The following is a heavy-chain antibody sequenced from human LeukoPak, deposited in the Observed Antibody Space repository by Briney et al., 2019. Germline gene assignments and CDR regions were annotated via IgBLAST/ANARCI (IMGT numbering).Heavy chain of an antibody. Sequence: GGSLRLSCAVSGITFSTYSFNWARQAPGKGLEWLSYITSSSNAIYYADSVKGRFTMSRDNPKNSVYLQMHSLRDEDTAVYYCAGASWFGEWVPWGQGTLVTVSS. CDR3: AGASWFGEWVP. CDR2: ITSSSNAI. CDR1: GITFSTYS. V-gene: IGHV3-48*02. J-gene: IGHJ5*02. D-gene: IGHD3-10*01.